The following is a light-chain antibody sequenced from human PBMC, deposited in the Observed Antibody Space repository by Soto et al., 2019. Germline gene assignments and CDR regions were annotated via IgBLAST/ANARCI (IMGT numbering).Light chain of an antibody. J-gene: IGKJ1*01. CDR1: QYVGSSY. Sequence: EIVLTQSPATLSLSPGERATLSCRASQYVGSSYSAWYQQKPGQAPRLLMYGASSRATGIPARFSGSGSGTDFTLTISRLEPEDFAVYYCQQYGSSPRTFGQGTKVDI. CDR3: QQYGSSPRT. V-gene: IGKV3-20*01. CDR2: GAS.